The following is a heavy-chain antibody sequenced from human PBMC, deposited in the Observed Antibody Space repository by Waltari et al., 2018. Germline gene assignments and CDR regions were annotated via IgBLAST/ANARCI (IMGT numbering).Heavy chain of an antibody. J-gene: IGHJ4*02. V-gene: IGHV3-23*04. D-gene: IGHD1-26*01. CDR1: GFTFASYV. CDR3: VKDRQIYSGGSYADGFDD. Sequence: EVQLVESGGNVVQPGGSLRLSCAASGFTFASYVMTWVRQAPGKGREWVSSILGRGGNTVYADSVKGRFTISRDISKNTLYLQMNSLRAEDTALYYCVKDRQIYSGGSYADGFDDWGQGTLVTVSS. CDR2: ILGRGGNT.